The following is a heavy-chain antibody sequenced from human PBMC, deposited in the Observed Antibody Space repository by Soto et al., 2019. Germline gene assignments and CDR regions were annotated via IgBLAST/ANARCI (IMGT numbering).Heavy chain of an antibody. D-gene: IGHD3-16*01. Sequence: SDTLSLTCGFSGYSITSGFYWGWVRPSPGKGLEWIGTISYSAKTFYNPSLASRFSMAVDSSKNQFSLRLTSVTAADTALYYCTRGAGAPWVRFDSWGRGILVNVSS. CDR3: TRGAGAPWVRFDS. CDR1: GYSITSGFY. J-gene: IGHJ4*02. CDR2: ISYSAKT. V-gene: IGHV4-38-2*01.